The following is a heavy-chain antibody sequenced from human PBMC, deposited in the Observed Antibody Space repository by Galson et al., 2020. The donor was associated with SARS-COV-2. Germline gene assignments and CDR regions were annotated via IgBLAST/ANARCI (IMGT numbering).Heavy chain of an antibody. D-gene: IGHD1-26*01. Sequence: VETSETLSLTCTVSGGSISITSCYWGWIRQPPGTGLEWIGSIYYSGNTYYNPSLKTRVTISVDTSKNQFSLKLSSVTAADTAIYYCARPAIVGAIHGWIDPWGPGTLVTVSS. CDR2: IYYSGNT. CDR1: GGSISITSCY. V-gene: IGHV4-39*01. CDR3: ARPAIVGAIHGWIDP. J-gene: IGHJ5*02.